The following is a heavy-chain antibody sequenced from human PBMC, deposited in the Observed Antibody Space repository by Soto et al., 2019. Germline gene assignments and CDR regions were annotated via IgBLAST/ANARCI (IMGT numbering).Heavy chain of an antibody. Sequence: LRLSCAASGFTFSKYGMHWVRQAPGKGLEWVALIWNDGIRKVYVDSVKGRFTISRDNSKNTLDLQMNNLRDEDTAVYYCARDDDNDANALDYWGPGTLVTVSS. J-gene: IGHJ4*02. CDR1: GFTFSKYG. CDR2: IWNDGIRK. CDR3: ARDDDNDANALDY. V-gene: IGHV3-33*01.